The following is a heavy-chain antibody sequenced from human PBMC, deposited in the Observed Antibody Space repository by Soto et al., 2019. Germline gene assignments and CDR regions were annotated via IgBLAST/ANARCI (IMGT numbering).Heavy chain of an antibody. D-gene: IGHD4-17*01. J-gene: IGHJ6*02. V-gene: IGHV1-18*01. Sequence: ASVKVSCKASGYTFTSYGISWVRQAPGQGLEWMGWISAYNGNTNYAQKLQGRVTMTTDTSTSTAYMELRRLRSDDTAVYYCARSRTVTTRRSKYYYYGRDVWGQGTTVTVAS. CDR1: GYTFTSYG. CDR2: ISAYNGNT. CDR3: ARSRTVTTRRSKYYYYGRDV.